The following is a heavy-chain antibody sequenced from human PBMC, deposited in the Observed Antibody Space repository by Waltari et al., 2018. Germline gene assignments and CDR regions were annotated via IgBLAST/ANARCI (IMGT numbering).Heavy chain of an antibody. J-gene: IGHJ4*02. D-gene: IGHD2-15*01. CDR1: GGTFSSYA. CDR2: IIPIFGTA. V-gene: IGHV1-69*13. Sequence: QVQLVQSGAEVKKPGSSVKVSCKASGGTFSSYAISWVRQAPGQGLEWMGGIIPIFGTANYAQKFQGRVTITADESTSTAYMELSSLRSEDTAVYYCARDRPGYCSGGSCQPPDYWGQGTLVTVSS. CDR3: ARDRPGYCSGGSCQPPDY.